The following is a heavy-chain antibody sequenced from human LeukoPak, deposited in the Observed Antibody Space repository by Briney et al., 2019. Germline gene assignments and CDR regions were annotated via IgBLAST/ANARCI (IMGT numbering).Heavy chain of an antibody. D-gene: IGHD2-8*01. V-gene: IGHV3-30-3*01. J-gene: IGHJ4*02. CDR3: ASDRGGYCTNGVCAGFDY. CDR1: GFTFSSYA. Sequence: GGSLRLSCAASGFTFSSYAMHWVRQAPGKGLAWVAVISFDAISQYYADSVKGRFTISRDNSKNTLYLQMNSLRAEDTAVYYCASDRGGYCTNGVCAGFDYWGQGTLVTVSS. CDR2: ISFDAISQ.